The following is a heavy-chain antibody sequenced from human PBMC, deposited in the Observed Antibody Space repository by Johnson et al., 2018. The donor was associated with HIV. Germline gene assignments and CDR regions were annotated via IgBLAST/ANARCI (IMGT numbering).Heavy chain of an antibody. CDR2: IRDDGSTT. J-gene: IGHJ3*02. D-gene: IGHD5-24*01. Sequence: QLQSVESGGGVLRPAGSLSLSCVASRLTFDEYGMSWVRQAPGKGMEWVAFIRDDGSTTHDADSVRGRFTIFRDNSRNTLYLQMNSLRVEDTAVYYCAKDWDRWLQPPCDAFDIRGRGTMVTVSS. CDR1: RLTFDEYG. V-gene: IGHV3-30*02. CDR3: AKDWDRWLQPPCDAFDI.